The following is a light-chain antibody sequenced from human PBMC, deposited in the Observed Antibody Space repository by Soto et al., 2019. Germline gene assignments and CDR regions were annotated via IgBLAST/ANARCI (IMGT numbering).Light chain of an antibody. J-gene: IGKJ1*01. V-gene: IGKV3-20*01. CDR1: QAVSNNF. CDR3: QQGGGSLWT. CDR2: GAS. Sequence: EIVLTQSPGTLSMSPGERATLSCRASQAVSNNFLAWYQHKPGQAPRLVIYGASSRATGIPDRFSGSGSGTDFTLTISRLEPEDFAVYYCQQGGGSLWTFGQGTKVEIK.